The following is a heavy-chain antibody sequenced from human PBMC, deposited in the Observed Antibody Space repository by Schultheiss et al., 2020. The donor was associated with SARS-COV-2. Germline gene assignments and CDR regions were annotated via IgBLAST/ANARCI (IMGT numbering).Heavy chain of an antibody. D-gene: IGHD3-16*02. CDR2: IKSKTDGGTT. V-gene: IGHV3-15*01. Sequence: GGSLRLSCAASGFTFSSYAMHWVRQAPGKGLEWVGRIKSKTDGGTTDYAAPVKGRFTISRDDSKNTLYLQMNSLKTEDTAVYYCTTAGEYMIRFGGVIVDYWGQGTLVTVSS. J-gene: IGHJ4*02. CDR3: TTAGEYMIRFGGVIVDY. CDR1: GFTFSSYA.